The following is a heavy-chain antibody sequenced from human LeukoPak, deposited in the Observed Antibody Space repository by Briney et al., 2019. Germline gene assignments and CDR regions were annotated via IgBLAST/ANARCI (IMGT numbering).Heavy chain of an antibody. V-gene: IGHV1-2*02. D-gene: IGHD2-15*01. Sequence: ASVKVSCKVSGYTLTGYYMHWVRQAPGQGLEWMGWINPNSGGTNYAQKFQGRVIMTRDTSISTAYMELSRLRSDDTAAYYCASSCSGGSCFYYFDYWGQGTLVTVSS. J-gene: IGHJ4*02. CDR3: ASSCSGGSCFYYFDY. CDR2: INPNSGGT. CDR1: GYTLTGYY.